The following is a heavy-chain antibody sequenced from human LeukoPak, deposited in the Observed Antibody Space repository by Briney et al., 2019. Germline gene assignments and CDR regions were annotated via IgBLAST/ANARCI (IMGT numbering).Heavy chain of an antibody. V-gene: IGHV4-61*02. Sequence: PSETLSLTCAVSGDSISSGIYYWRWIRQPAGKGLEWIGRIDTSGSTNYNPSLKSRVTISIDMSKNQFFLKLSSVTAADTAVYYCAINFQVGYCSGGSCYYFDYWGQGTLVTVSS. CDR2: IDTSGST. D-gene: IGHD2-15*01. J-gene: IGHJ4*02. CDR1: GDSISSGIYY. CDR3: AINFQVGYCSGGSCYYFDY.